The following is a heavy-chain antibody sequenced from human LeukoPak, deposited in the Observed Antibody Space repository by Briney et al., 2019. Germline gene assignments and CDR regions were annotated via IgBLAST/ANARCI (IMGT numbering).Heavy chain of an antibody. CDR1: GFTFDDYA. Sequence: GGSLSLSCAASGFTFDDYAMHWVRQGPGEGLEWVSGISWNSGSIGYADSVKGRFTISRDNAKNSLSLQMNSLRAEDTAVYYCAELGITMIGGVWGKGTTVTISS. CDR2: ISWNSGSI. J-gene: IGHJ6*04. CDR3: AELGITMIGGV. V-gene: IGHV3-9*01. D-gene: IGHD3-10*02.